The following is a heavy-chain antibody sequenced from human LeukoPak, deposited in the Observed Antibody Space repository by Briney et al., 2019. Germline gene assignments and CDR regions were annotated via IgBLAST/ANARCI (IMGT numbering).Heavy chain of an antibody. Sequence: PSETLSLTCTVSGGSISSYYWIWIRQPPGKGLEWIGYIYYSGSTNYNPSLKSRVTISVDTSKNQFSLKLGSVTAADTAVYYCARDNYDFWSGYNGGNAFDIWGQGTMVTVSS. V-gene: IGHV4-59*12. J-gene: IGHJ3*02. CDR2: IYYSGST. D-gene: IGHD3-3*01. CDR3: ARDNYDFWSGYNGGNAFDI. CDR1: GGSISSYY.